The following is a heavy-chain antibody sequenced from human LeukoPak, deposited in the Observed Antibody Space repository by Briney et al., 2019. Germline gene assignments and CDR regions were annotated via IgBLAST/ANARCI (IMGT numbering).Heavy chain of an antibody. CDR1: GGSIRSGDYS. CDR3: ARDHTETSSLNFRNYYYYGMDI. J-gene: IGHJ6*02. V-gene: IGHV4-31*03. D-gene: IGHD4-11*01. CDR2: IYYSGST. Sequence: SQTLSLTCTVSGGSIRSGDYSWNWIRQHPGKGLEWIGYIYYSGSTYYNPSLTSRVTMSVDTSRNQFSLKLSSVTAADTAIYYCARDHTETSSLNFRNYYYYGMDIWGQGTTVIVSS.